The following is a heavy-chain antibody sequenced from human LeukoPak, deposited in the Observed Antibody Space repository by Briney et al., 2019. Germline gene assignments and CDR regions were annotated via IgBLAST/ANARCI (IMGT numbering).Heavy chain of an antibody. D-gene: IGHD2-21*01. V-gene: IGHV3-21*01. Sequence: GGSLRLSCAASGFTFSSYSMNWVRQAPGKGLEWVSSISSSSSYIYYADSVKGRFTISRDNAKNSLYLQMNSLRAEDTAVYYCARELRSLCYMDVWGKGTTVTVSS. J-gene: IGHJ6*03. CDR2: ISSSSSYI. CDR3: ARELRSLCYMDV. CDR1: GFTFSSYS.